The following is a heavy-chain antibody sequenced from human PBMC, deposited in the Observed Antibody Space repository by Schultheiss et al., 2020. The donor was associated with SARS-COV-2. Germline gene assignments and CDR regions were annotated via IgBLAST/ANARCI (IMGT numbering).Heavy chain of an antibody. D-gene: IGHD2-15*01. CDR2: ISWNSGSI. CDR3: ARGWYCSDGNCPAIYGMDV. CDR1: GFTFSSYA. Sequence: GGSLRLSCAASGFTFSSYAMSWVRQAPGKGLEWVSGISWNSGSIGYADSVKGRFTISRDNSKNTLYLQMNSLRAEDTAVYYCARGWYCSDGNCPAIYGMDVWGQGTTVTVSS. V-gene: IGHV3-23*01. J-gene: IGHJ6*02.